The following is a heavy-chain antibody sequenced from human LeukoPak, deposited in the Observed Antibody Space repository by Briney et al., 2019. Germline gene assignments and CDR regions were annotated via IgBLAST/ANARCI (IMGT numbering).Heavy chain of an antibody. CDR1: GGSISSGGYF. D-gene: IGHD3-3*01. V-gene: IGHV4-31*03. CDR3: ARAFRFNPYNWFDP. J-gene: IGHJ5*02. CDR2: ISDSGRT. Sequence: SETLSLTCTVSGGSISSGGYFWSWIRQHPGKGLEWIAYISDSGRTNHNPSLKSRVTISVDTSKNQFSLQLSSVTAADTAVYFCARAFRFNPYNWFDPWGQGTLVTVSS.